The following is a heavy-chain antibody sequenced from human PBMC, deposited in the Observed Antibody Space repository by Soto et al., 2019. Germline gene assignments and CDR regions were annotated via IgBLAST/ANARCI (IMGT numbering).Heavy chain of an antibody. Sequence: SETLSLTCTVSGDSVTSGNYYWSWIRQPPGKGLEWIGYIYYSGNTNYSPSLKSRVTMSLDRFNNQFSLNLSSVTAADTAVYYCAIIPVDTSMIYWFDPWGQGILVTGSS. D-gene: IGHD5-18*01. J-gene: IGHJ5*01. V-gene: IGHV4-61*01. CDR2: IYYSGNT. CDR1: GDSVTSGNYY. CDR3: AIIPVDTSMIYWFDP.